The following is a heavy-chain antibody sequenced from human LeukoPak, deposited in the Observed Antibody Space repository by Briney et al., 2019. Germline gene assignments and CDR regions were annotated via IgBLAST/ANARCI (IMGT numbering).Heavy chain of an antibody. CDR2: IYYSGST. J-gene: IGHJ4*02. V-gene: IGHV4-59*01. CDR1: GGSLTSYS. D-gene: IGHD3-16*01. CDR3: ARGIPLSEVITYWGVAY. Sequence: SETLSLTCTVSGGSLTSYSWSWVRQPPGKGLEWIGYIYYSGSTNYNPSLTSRVTISVDTSKTQSSLKLNSVTAADTAVYYCARGIPLSEVITYWGVAYWGGETLVTAAS.